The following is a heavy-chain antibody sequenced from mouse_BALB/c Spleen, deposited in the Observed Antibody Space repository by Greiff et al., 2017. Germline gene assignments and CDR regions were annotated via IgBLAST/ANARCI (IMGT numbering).Heavy chain of an antibody. CDR2: IWSGGST. V-gene: IGHV2-2*02. D-gene: IGHD2-4*01. Sequence: VKLMESGPGLVQPSQSLSITCTVSGFSLTSYGVHWVRQSPGKGLEWLGVIWSGGSTDYNAAFISRLSISKDNSKSQVFFKMNSLQANDTAIYYCATSMITYAMDYWGQGTSVTVSS. J-gene: IGHJ4*01. CDR1: GFSLTSYG. CDR3: ATSMITYAMDY.